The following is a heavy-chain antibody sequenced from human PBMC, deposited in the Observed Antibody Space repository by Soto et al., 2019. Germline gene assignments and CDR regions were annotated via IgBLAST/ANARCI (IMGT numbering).Heavy chain of an antibody. V-gene: IGHV4-30-2*01. CDR3: ARARIVATIGWFDP. CDR2: IYHSGST. Sequence: SETLSLTCAVSGGSISSGGYSWSWIRQPPGKGLEWIGYIYHSGSTYYNPSLKSRVTISVDRSKNQFSLKLSSVTAADTAVYYCARARIVATIGWFDPWGQGTLVTVSS. D-gene: IGHD5-12*01. CDR1: GGSISSGGYS. J-gene: IGHJ5*02.